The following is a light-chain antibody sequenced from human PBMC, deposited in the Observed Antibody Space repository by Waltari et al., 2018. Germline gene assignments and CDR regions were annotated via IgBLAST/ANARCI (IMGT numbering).Light chain of an antibody. CDR2: AES. CDR3: QHYNNYPRT. V-gene: IGKV1-5*03. CDR1: QSISSW. Sequence: DIQMTQSPSTLSAAVGDRVTITCRASQSISSWLAWYQQKPGNAPKPLIYAESNLQSGVASRFSISGSETEFTLTISSLQPDDLATSFCQHYNNYPRTFGQGTKVEIK. J-gene: IGKJ1*01.